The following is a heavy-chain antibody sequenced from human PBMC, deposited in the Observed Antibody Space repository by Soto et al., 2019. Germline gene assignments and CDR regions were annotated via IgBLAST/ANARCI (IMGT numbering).Heavy chain of an antibody. CDR2: ISWNSGSI. D-gene: IGHD6-13*01. V-gene: IGHV3-9*01. Sequence: EVQLVESGGGLVQPGRSLRLSCAASGFTFDDYAMHWVRQAPGKGLEWVSGISWNSGSIGYADSVKGRFTISRDNAKNSLYLQMNSLRAEDTALYYCASSAGSSASCDYWGQGTLVTVSS. CDR1: GFTFDDYA. J-gene: IGHJ4*02. CDR3: ASSAGSSASCDY.